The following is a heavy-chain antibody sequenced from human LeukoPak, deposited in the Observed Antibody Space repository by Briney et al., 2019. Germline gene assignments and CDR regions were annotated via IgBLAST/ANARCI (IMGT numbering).Heavy chain of an antibody. CDR1: GFTFSSYS. Sequence: GGSLRLSCAASGFTFSSYSMNWVRQAPGKGLEWVSYISSSSSTIYYADSVKGRFTISRDNAENSLYLQMNSLRAEDTAVYYCARDGRYHAFDYWGQGTLVTVSS. CDR2: ISSSSSTI. V-gene: IGHV3-48*04. D-gene: IGHD1-14*01. J-gene: IGHJ4*02. CDR3: ARDGRYHAFDY.